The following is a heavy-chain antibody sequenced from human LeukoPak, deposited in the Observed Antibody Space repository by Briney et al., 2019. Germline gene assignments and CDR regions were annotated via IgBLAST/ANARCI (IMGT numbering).Heavy chain of an antibody. J-gene: IGHJ5*02. CDR3: ATLKGVRSHNWFDP. CDR1: GYTLTELS. D-gene: IGHD3-3*01. V-gene: IGHV1-24*01. Sequence: ASVKVSCKASGYTLTELSMHWVRQAPGKGLEWMGGFDPEDGETIYAQKFQGRVTMTEDTSTDTAYMELSSLRSEDTAVYYCATLKGVRSHNWFDPWGQGTLVTVSS. CDR2: FDPEDGET.